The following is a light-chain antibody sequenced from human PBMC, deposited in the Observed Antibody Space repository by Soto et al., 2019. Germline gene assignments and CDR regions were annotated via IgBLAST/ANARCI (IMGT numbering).Light chain of an antibody. Sequence: QSVLTQPASVSGSPGQSITISCTGTSSDVGAYNYVSWYQQHPGRAPKLMIYEVSSRPSGVSNRFSGSKSDNTASLTISGLQAEDEADYYCISYTSRRIYVFGTGTKV. CDR2: EVS. J-gene: IGLJ1*01. V-gene: IGLV2-14*01. CDR1: SSDVGAYNY. CDR3: ISYTSRRIYV.